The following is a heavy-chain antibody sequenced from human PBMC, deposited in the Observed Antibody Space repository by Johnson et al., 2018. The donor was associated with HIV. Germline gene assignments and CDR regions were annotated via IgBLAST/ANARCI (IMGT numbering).Heavy chain of an antibody. J-gene: IGHJ3*02. CDR2: MYSGDTT. CDR3: ARAYSYGVFDI. CDR1: GFTVSSNY. Sequence: VQLVESGGGLVQPGGSLRLSCAASGFTVSSNYMSWVRQAPGKGLEWVSVMYSGDTTYYADSVKDRFTISRDNSKTTLYLQMNSLRAEDTALYYCARAYSYGVFDIWGQGTMVTVSS. D-gene: IGHD5-18*01. V-gene: IGHV3-66*01.